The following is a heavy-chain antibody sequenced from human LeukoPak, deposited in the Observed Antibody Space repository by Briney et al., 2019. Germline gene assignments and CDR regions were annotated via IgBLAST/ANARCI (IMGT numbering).Heavy chain of an antibody. Sequence: PSETLSLTCTVSGGSISSHYWSWIRQPPGKGLEWIGYIYYSGSTNYNPSLKSRVTISVDTSKNQFSLKLSSVTAAGTAVYYCASAQDPQYYYDSSGYYHAFDIWGQGTMVTVSS. CDR3: ASAQDPQYYYDSSGYYHAFDI. V-gene: IGHV4-59*11. D-gene: IGHD3-22*01. CDR2: IYYSGST. J-gene: IGHJ3*02. CDR1: GGSISSHY.